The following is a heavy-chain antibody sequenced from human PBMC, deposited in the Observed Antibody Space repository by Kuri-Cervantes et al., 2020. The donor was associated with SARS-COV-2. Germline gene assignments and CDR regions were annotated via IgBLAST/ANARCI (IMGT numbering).Heavy chain of an antibody. CDR3: SRSRVVPGAKFDY. V-gene: IGHV4-34*01. J-gene: IGHJ4*02. D-gene: IGHD2-2*01. CDR1: GGSFSGYY. Sequence: SQTLSLTCAVYGGSFSGYYWSWIRQPPGKGLEWIGEINHSGSTNYNPSLKSRVTISVDTSKNQFSLKLSSVTAADTAMYYCSRSRVVPGAKFDYWGQGTLVTVSS. CDR2: INHSGST.